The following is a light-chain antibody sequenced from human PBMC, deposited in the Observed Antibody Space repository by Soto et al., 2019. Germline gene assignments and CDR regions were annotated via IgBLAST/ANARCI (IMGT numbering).Light chain of an antibody. Sequence: EIVMTQSPATLSVSPGERATLSCRASQSVSSNLAWYQQKPGQAPRLLIHGASTRATGIPARFSGSGSGTEFTLTISSLQSEDFAVYYCQQYNNWPPLTFGRGAKVEIK. CDR3: QQYNNWPPLT. CDR1: QSVSSN. V-gene: IGKV3-15*01. J-gene: IGKJ4*01. CDR2: GAS.